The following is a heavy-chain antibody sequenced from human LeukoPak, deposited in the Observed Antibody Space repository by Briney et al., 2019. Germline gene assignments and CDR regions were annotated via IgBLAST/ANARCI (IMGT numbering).Heavy chain of an antibody. J-gene: IGHJ4*02. D-gene: IGHD1-26*01. CDR2: IYTSGST. CDR1: GGSISSGSYY. CDR3: VGRDFDY. V-gene: IGHV4-61*02. Sequence: SETLSLTCTVSGGSISSGSYYWSWIRQPAGKGLEWIGRIYTSGSTNYNPSLKSRVTISLDTSKNQFSLKLSSVTAADTAFYYCVGRDFDYWGQGTLVTVSS.